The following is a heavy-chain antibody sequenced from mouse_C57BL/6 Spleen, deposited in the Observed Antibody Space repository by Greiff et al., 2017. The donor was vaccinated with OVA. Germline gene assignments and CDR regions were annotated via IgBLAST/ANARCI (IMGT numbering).Heavy chain of an antibody. D-gene: IGHD1-1*01. CDR3: ERLYYGSSSHWYFDV. Sequence: DVKLVESGGGLVKPGGSLKLSCAASGFTFSDYGMHWVRQAPEKGLEWVAYISSGSSTIYYADTVKGRFTISRDNAKNTLFLQMTSLRSEDTAMYYCERLYYGSSSHWYFDVWGTGTTVTVSS. V-gene: IGHV5-17*01. CDR1: GFTFSDYG. CDR2: ISSGSSTI. J-gene: IGHJ1*03.